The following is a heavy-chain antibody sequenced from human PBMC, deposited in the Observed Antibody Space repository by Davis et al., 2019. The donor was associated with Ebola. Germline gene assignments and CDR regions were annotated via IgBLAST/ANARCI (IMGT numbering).Heavy chain of an antibody. CDR2: INHSGST. CDR1: GGSFSGYY. V-gene: IGHV4-34*01. CDR3: AREKRKSYFDY. D-gene: IGHD1-14*01. Sequence: PSETLSLTCAVYGGSFSGYYWSWIRQPPGKGLEWIGEINHSGSTNYNPSLKSRVTISVDTSKNQFSLKLSSVTAADTAVYYYAREKRKSYFDYWGQGTLVTVSS. J-gene: IGHJ4*02.